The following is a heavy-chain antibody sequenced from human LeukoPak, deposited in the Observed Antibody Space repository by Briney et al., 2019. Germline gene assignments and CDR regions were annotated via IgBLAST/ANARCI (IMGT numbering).Heavy chain of an antibody. J-gene: IGHJ3*02. D-gene: IGHD3-10*01. CDR1: GGSITSYY. CDR3: ARDGEGSAFDI. CDR2: IYYSGST. V-gene: IGHV4-59*12. Sequence: PSETLSLTCTVSGGSITSYYWSWIRQPPGKGLEWIGYIYYSGSTYYNPSLKSRVTISVDTSKNQFSLKLSSVTAADTAVYYCARDGEGSAFDIWGQGTMVTVSS.